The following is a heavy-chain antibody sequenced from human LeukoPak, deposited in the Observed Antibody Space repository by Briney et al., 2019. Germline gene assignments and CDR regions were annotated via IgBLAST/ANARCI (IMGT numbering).Heavy chain of an antibody. CDR2: IYPGDSDT. J-gene: IGHJ5*02. Sequence: LGESLKISCKGSGYSFTNYRIGWVRQMPGKGPEWMGIIYPGDSDTRYSPSFQGQVTISADKSISTAYLQWSSLKASDTAMYYCARHLRLWQNWFDPWGQGTLVTVSS. CDR1: GYSFTNYR. CDR3: ARHLRLWQNWFDP. V-gene: IGHV5-51*01. D-gene: IGHD5-18*01.